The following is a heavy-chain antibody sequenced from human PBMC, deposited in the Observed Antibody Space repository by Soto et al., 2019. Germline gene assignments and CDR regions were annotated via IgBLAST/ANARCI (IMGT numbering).Heavy chain of an antibody. CDR3: ARDQTWIQLWLPMDV. V-gene: IGHV3-33*01. CDR1: GFTFSSYG. Sequence: GGSLRLSCAASGFTFSSYGMHWVRQAPGKGLEWVAVIWYDGSNKYYADSVKGRFTISRDNSKNTLYLQMNSLRAEDTAVYYCARDQTWIQLWLPMDVWGQGTTVTVSS. J-gene: IGHJ6*02. D-gene: IGHD5-18*01. CDR2: IWYDGSNK.